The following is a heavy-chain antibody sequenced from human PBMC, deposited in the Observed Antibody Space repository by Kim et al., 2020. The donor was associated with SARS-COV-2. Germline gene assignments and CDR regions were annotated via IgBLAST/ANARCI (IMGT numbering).Heavy chain of an antibody. CDR3: ARLGDGYNYASHFDY. V-gene: IGHV5-10-1*01. CDR1: GYSFTSYW. CDR2: IDPSDSYT. J-gene: IGHJ4*02. Sequence: GESLKISCKGSGYSFTSYWISWVRQMPGKGLEWMGRIDPSDSYTNYSPSFQGHVTISADKSISTAYLQWSSLKASDTAMYYCARLGDGYNYASHFDYWGQGTLVTVSS. D-gene: IGHD5-12*01.